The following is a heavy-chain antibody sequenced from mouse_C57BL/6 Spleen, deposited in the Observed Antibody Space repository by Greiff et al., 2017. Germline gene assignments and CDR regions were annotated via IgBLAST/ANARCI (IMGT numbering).Heavy chain of an antibody. D-gene: IGHD2-2*01. CDR2: IYPRSGNT. V-gene: IGHV1-81*01. CDR3: ARDGYDDGTGFAY. CDR1: GYTFTSYG. J-gene: IGHJ3*01. Sequence: VQLQESGAELARPGASVKLSCKASGYTFTSYGISWVKQRTGQGLEWIGEIYPRSGNTYYNEKFKGKATLTADKSSSTAYMELRSLTSEDSAVYFCARDGYDDGTGFAYWGQGTLVTVSA.